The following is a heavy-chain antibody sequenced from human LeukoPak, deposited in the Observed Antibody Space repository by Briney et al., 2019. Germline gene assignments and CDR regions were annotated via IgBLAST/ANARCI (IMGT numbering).Heavy chain of an antibody. CDR1: GGSISSYY. D-gene: IGHD3-10*01. J-gene: IGHJ5*02. CDR2: IYTSGST. V-gene: IGHV4-4*07. CDR3: ARDLFIPTTYGSGNNWFDP. Sequence: PSETLSLTCTVSGGSISSYYWSWIRQPAGKGLEWLGRIYTSGSTNYNPSLKSRVTMSVDTSKNQFSLKLSSVTAADTAVYYCARDLFIPTTYGSGNNWFDPWGQGTLVTVSS.